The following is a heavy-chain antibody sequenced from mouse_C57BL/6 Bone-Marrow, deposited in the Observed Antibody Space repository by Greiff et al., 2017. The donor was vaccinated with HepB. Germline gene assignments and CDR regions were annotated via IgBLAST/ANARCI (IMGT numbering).Heavy chain of an antibody. CDR1: GYTFTSYW. CDR3: ARKGRWLLLAVDY. CDR2: IYPGSGST. V-gene: IGHV1-55*01. D-gene: IGHD2-3*01. Sequence: VQLQQPGAELVKPGASVKMSCKASGYTFTSYWITWVKQRPGQGLEWIGDIYPGSGSTNYNEKFKSKATLTVDTSSSTAYMQLSSLTSEDSAVYYCARKGRWLLLAVDYWGQETSVTVSS. J-gene: IGHJ4*01.